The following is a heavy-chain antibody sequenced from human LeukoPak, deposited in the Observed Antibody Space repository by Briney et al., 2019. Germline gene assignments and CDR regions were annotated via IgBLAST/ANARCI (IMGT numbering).Heavy chain of an antibody. J-gene: IGHJ4*02. CDR2: IDVGGGT. Sequence: PSGTLSLTCAVSGGSITNTNWWSWVRQPPGKGLEWIGEIDVGGGTNYNPSLKSRVTISVDKSKNQFSLKLSSVTAADTAVYYCARTYYYDTRDKNDWGQGTLVTVS. CDR1: GGSITNTNW. D-gene: IGHD3-22*01. CDR3: ARTYYYDTRDKND. V-gene: IGHV4-4*02.